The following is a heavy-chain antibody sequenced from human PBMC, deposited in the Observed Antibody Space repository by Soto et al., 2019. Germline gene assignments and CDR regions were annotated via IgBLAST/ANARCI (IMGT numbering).Heavy chain of an antibody. D-gene: IGHD6-6*01. CDR2: ISGSGGST. Sequence: GGSLRLSCAASGFTFSSYAMSWVRQAPGKGLEWVSAISGSGGSTYYADSVKGRFTISRDNSKNTLYLQMNSLRAEDTAVYYCAKGPFLGYSSSSKLPHFDYWGQGTLVTVSS. V-gene: IGHV3-23*01. CDR3: AKGPFLGYSSSSKLPHFDY. J-gene: IGHJ4*02. CDR1: GFTFSSYA.